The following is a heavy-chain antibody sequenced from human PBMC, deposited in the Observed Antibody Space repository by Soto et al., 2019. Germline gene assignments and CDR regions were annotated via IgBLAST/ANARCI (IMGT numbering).Heavy chain of an antibody. V-gene: IGHV4-34*01. J-gene: IGHJ4*02. D-gene: IGHD3-10*01. CDR2: INHSGST. Sequence: KPSETLSLTCAVYGGSFSGYYWSWIRQPPGKGLEWIGEINHSGSTNYNPSLKSRVTISVDTSKNQFSLKLSSVTAADTAVYYCARRPYYYGPQFDYWGQGTLVTVSS. CDR3: ARRPYYYGPQFDY. CDR1: GGSFSGYY.